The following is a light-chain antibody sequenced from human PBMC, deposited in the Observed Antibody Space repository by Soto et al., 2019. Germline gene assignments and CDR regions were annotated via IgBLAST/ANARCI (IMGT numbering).Light chain of an antibody. CDR2: GAS. J-gene: IGKJ2*01. CDR1: QSVSSSY. V-gene: IGKV3-20*01. Sequence: EIVLTQSPGTLSLSPGERASLSCRASQSVSSSYLAWYQQKPGQAPRLLIYGASNRATGIPDRFSGSGSGTDFTLTISRLEPEDFAVFYCQQYGISPYTFGQGTKLEIK. CDR3: QQYGISPYT.